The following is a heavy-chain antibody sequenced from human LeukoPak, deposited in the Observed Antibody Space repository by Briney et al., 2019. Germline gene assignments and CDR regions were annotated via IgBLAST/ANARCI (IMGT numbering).Heavy chain of an antibody. J-gene: IGHJ4*02. CDR3: ARDYGGSSPFDY. Sequence: GSLRLSCAASGFTFSSYWMHWVRQAPGKGLVWVSRINSDGSSTSYAASVKGRFTISRDNAKNSLYLQMNSLRAEDTAVYYCARDYGGSSPFDYWGQGTLVTVSS. CDR2: INSDGSST. D-gene: IGHD4-23*01. CDR1: GFTFSSYW. V-gene: IGHV3-74*01.